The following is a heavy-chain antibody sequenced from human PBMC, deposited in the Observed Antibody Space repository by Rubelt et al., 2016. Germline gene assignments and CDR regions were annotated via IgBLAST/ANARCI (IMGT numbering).Heavy chain of an antibody. J-gene: IGHJ2*01. CDR3: ARSGDIGDHYATMDL. V-gene: IGHV4-34*01. Sequence: QVQLQQWGAGLLKPSETLSLTCAVSGESLSGYYGNWIRQPPGKGLEWIGEVSHSGSTNYNPSLKSRVTISIDTSKQQFSLKLNSVTAADTAVYYSARSGDIGDHYATMDLWGRGTLVTVSS. CDR2: VSHSGST. CDR1: GESLSGYY. D-gene: IGHD5-24*01.